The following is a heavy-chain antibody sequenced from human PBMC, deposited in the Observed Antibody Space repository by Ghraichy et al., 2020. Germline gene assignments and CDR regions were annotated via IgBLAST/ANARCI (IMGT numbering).Heavy chain of an antibody. V-gene: IGHV4-34*01. Sequence: SQTLSLTCAVYGGSFSGYYWSWIRQPPGKGLEWIGEINHSGSTNYNPSLKSRVTMSADTSKNQFYLRLNSVTAADTAVYYCAGSFTVIRYFDLWGRGTLVTVSS. D-gene: IGHD4-23*01. CDR1: GGSFSGYY. CDR2: INHSGST. CDR3: AGSFTVIRYFDL. J-gene: IGHJ2*01.